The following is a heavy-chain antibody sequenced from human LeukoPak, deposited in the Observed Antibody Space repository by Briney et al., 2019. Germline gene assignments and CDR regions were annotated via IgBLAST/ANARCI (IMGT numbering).Heavy chain of an antibody. V-gene: IGHV3-11*01. Sequence: GGSLRLSCAASGFSFSDYYMSWIRQAPGKGLEWVSYISSSGSTIYYADSVKGRFTISRDNAKNSLYLQMNSLRAEDTAVYYCAGTVGPYNWFDPWGQGTLVTVSS. CDR3: AGTVGPYNWFDP. J-gene: IGHJ5*02. CDR2: ISSSGSTI. CDR1: GFSFSDYY.